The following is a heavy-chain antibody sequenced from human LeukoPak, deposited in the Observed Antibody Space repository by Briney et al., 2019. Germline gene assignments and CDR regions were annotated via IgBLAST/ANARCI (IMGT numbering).Heavy chain of an antibody. CDR2: ISGSGGST. D-gene: IGHD6-13*01. J-gene: IGHJ4*02. V-gene: IGHV3-23*01. CDR3: AKDSDSWYGFDY. CDR1: GFTFSSYA. Sequence: GGSLRLSCAASGFTFSSYAMSWVRQAPGKGLEWVSAISGSGGSTYYADSVKGRFTISRDNSKNTPYLQMNSLRAEDTAVYYCAKDSDSWYGFDYWGQGTLVTVSS.